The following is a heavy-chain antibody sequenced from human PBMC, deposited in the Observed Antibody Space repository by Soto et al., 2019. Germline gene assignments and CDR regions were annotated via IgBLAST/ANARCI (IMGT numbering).Heavy chain of an antibody. D-gene: IGHD3-10*01. Sequence: SETLSLTCAVYGGSFSGYYWSWIRQPPGKGLEWIGEINHSGSTNYNPSLKSRVTISVDTSKNQFSLKLSSVTAADTAVYYCARGPRLVRGVIFEYWGQGTLVTVSS. CDR2: INHSGST. V-gene: IGHV4-34*01. J-gene: IGHJ4*02. CDR1: GGSFSGYY. CDR3: ARGPRLVRGVIFEY.